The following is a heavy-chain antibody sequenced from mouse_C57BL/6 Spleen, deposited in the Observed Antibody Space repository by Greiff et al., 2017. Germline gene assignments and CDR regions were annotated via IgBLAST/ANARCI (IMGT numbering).Heavy chain of an antibody. D-gene: IGHD2-4*01. Sequence: QVQLQQPGAELVKPGASVKMSCKASGYTFTSYWITWVKQRPGQGLEWIGDIYPGSGSTNYNEKFKSKATLTVDTSSSTAYMQLSSLTSEDSAVYYCARWNDYDGWFADWGQGTLVTVSA. CDR2: IYPGSGST. CDR3: ARWNDYDGWFAD. CDR1: GYTFTSYW. V-gene: IGHV1-55*01. J-gene: IGHJ3*01.